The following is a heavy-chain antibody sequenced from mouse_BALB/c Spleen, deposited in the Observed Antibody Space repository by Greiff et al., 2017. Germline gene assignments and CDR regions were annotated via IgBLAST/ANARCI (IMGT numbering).Heavy chain of an antibody. CDR1: GFTFSSYA. V-gene: IGHV5-9-4*01. J-gene: IGHJ2*01. CDR2: ISSGGSYT. D-gene: IGHD1-1*01. CDR3: ARANYYGSSGFDY. Sequence: EVQLVESGGGLVKPGGSLKLSCAASGFTFSSYAMSWVRQSPEKRLEWVAEISSGGSYTYYPDTVTGRFTISRDNAKNTLYLEMSSLRSEDTAMYYCARANYYGSSGFDYWGQGTTLTVSS.